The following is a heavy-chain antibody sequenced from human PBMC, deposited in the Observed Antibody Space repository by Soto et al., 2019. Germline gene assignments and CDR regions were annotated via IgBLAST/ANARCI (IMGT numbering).Heavy chain of an antibody. Sequence: PGGSLRLSCAASGFTFSSYGMHWVRQAPGKGLEWVAVISYDGSNKYYADSVKGRFTISRDNSKNTLYLQMNSLRAEDTAVYYCAKDLSGYSGYGRLDYWGQGT. D-gene: IGHD5-12*01. V-gene: IGHV3-30*18. CDR3: AKDLSGYSGYGRLDY. J-gene: IGHJ4*02. CDR1: GFTFSSYG. CDR2: ISYDGSNK.